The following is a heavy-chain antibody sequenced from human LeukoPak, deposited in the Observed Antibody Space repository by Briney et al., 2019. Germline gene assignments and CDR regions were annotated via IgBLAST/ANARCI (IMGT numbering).Heavy chain of an antibody. V-gene: IGHV1-18*01. Sequence: EASVTVSCKASGYTFTSYGISWVRQALGQGLEWMGWISAYNGNTNYAQKLQGRVTMTTDTSTSTAYMELRSLRSDDTAVYYCARETMVRNYGLYGMDVWGQGTTVTVSS. J-gene: IGHJ6*02. CDR3: ARETMVRNYGLYGMDV. CDR1: GYTFTSYG. D-gene: IGHD3-10*01. CDR2: ISAYNGNT.